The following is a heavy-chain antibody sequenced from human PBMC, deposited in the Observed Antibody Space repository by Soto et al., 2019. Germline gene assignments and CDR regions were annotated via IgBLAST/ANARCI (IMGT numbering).Heavy chain of an antibody. V-gene: IGHV4-59*11. CDR3: ARADPDASVGY. Sequence: SETLSLTCTVSGGSMSSHYWTWLRQPPGKGLEWIGYISYSGSTYYNPSLKSRVTISADTSRNQFSLKLSSVIAADTAVYYCARADPDASVGYWGQGTLVTAPQ. CDR2: ISYSGST. J-gene: IGHJ4*02. CDR1: GGSMSSHY. D-gene: IGHD3-16*01.